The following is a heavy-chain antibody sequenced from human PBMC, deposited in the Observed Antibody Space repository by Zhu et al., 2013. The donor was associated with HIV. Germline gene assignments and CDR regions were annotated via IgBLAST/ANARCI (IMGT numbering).Heavy chain of an antibody. CDR3: ARGDGYNLNDY. CDR2: ISVYNGNT. J-gene: IGHJ4*02. CDR1: GYTFISYG. Sequence: QVQLVQSGAEVKKPGASVKVSCKPSGYTFISYGITWVRQAPGQGLEWMGWISVYNGNTKYAPKFQGRVTMTTDTSTTTAYMELRSLRSDDTAVYYCARGDGYNLNDYWGQGTLVTVSS. V-gene: IGHV1-18*01. D-gene: IGHD2-21*01.